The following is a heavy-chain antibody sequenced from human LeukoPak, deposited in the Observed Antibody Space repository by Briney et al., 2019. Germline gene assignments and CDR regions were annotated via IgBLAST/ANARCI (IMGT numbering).Heavy chain of an antibody. D-gene: IGHD6-6*01. CDR3: VRGPSFYYYYYDMDV. Sequence: GGSLKSSFQGLGLTFRNYWLSWFGKAPGKGLVWASLVDAHGGSRTYADSVKGRFTISRDNDKKTMYLQMSSLRAEDTAVYYCVRGPSFYYYYYDMDVWGQGTTVTVSS. V-gene: IGHV3-74*01. CDR2: VDAHGGSR. CDR1: GLTFRNYW. J-gene: IGHJ6*02.